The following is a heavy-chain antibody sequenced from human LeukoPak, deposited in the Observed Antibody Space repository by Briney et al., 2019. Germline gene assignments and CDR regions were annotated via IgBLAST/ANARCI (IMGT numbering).Heavy chain of an antibody. D-gene: IGHD3-10*01. J-gene: IGHJ6*02. CDR2: ISAYNGNT. CDR1: GYTFTSYG. CDR3: ARRITMVRGVITYYYYYGMDV. V-gene: IGHV1-18*01. Sequence: ASVKVSCKASGYTFTSYGISWVRQPPGQGLEWMGWISAYNGNTNYAQKLQGRVTTTTDTSTSTAYMELRSLRSDDTAVYYCARRITMVRGVITYYYYYGMDVWGQGTTVTVSS.